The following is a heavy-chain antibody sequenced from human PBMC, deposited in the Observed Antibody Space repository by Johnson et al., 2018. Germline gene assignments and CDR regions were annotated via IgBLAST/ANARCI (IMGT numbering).Heavy chain of an antibody. D-gene: IGHD1-26*01. CDR3: AKDRFWYSGRYLRHDAFDI. CDR2: ISYDGSNK. Sequence: QVQLVQSGGGVVQPGRSLRLSCAASGFTFSSYGMHWVRQAPGKGLEWVAVISYDGSNKYYADSVKGRFTISRDNSKNTLYLQMNSLRAEDTAVYYCAKDRFWYSGRYLRHDAFDIWGQGTMVTVSS. V-gene: IGHV3-30*18. J-gene: IGHJ3*02. CDR1: GFTFSSYG.